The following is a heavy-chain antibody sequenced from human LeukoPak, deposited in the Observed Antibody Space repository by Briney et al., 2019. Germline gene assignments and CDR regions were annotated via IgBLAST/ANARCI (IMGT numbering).Heavy chain of an antibody. CDR1: GFTFDDYG. CDR3: ARVDYGDYVAAVDI. D-gene: IGHD4-17*01. V-gene: IGHV3-74*01. CDR2: INFDGSDT. Sequence: GGSLRLSCAASGFTFDDYGMSWVRQAPGKGLVWVSRINFDGSDTSYADSVKGRYTISRDNAKNTLYLQMNSLRAEDTALYYCARVDYGDYVAAVDIWGQGTMVTVFS. J-gene: IGHJ3*02.